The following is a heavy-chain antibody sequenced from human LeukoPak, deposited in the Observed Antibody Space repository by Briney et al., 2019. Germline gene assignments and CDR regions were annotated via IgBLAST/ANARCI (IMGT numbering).Heavy chain of an antibody. Sequence: GGSLRLSCAASGSTFSSYSMNWVRQAPGKGLEWVSGISDTSSYISYADSVKGRFTISRDNARNSLYLQMNTLRAEDTAVYYCARDQGGLGYWGQGTLVTVSS. CDR2: ISDTSSYI. J-gene: IGHJ4*02. CDR3: ARDQGGLGY. V-gene: IGHV3-21*01. CDR1: GSTFSSYS. D-gene: IGHD3-16*01.